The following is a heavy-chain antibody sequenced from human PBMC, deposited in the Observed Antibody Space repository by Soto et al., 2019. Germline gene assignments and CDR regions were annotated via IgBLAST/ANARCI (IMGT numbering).Heavy chain of an antibody. J-gene: IGHJ6*02. V-gene: IGHV4-4*02. CDR2: IYHSGST. CDR1: GGSISSSNW. Sequence: TETLSLTCAVSGGSISSSNWWSWVRQPPGKGLEGIGEIYHSGSTNYNPSLKSRVTISVDKSKNQFSLKLSSVTAADTAVYYCARGRYSSGWYRTRGMDVWGQGTTVTVSS. CDR3: ARGRYSSGWYRTRGMDV. D-gene: IGHD6-19*01.